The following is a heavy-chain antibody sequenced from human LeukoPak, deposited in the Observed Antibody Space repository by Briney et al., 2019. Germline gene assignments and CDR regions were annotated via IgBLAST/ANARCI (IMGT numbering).Heavy chain of an antibody. CDR2: ISSDGNRT. J-gene: IGHJ4*02. CDR1: GFTFSRYA. CDR3: ALLSGPSYS. V-gene: IGHV3-30-3*01. Sequence: GRPLRLSCAASGFTFSRYAMHWVRQAPGKGLEWVAAISSDGNRTYYADSVKGRFTLSRDNSNKTLHLQMKNLRADDTAVYYCALLSGPSYSWGQGTLVTVSS. D-gene: IGHD2-15*01.